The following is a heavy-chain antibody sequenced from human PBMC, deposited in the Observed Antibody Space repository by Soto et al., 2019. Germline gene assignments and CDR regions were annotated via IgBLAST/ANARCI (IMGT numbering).Heavy chain of an antibody. CDR3: ARGRGEFDA. V-gene: IGHV4-34*01. Sequence: SEILSLTCAVHGASLSDNYCNWLRQPPGRGLAWMGGINQSGNTNYNPSLRSRVTISIDTSKNQLSLNLRSVSAADTAVYDCARGRGEFDAWGKGTPVTVYS. CDR1: GASLSDNY. CDR2: INQSGNT. D-gene: IGHD2-21*01. J-gene: IGHJ5*02.